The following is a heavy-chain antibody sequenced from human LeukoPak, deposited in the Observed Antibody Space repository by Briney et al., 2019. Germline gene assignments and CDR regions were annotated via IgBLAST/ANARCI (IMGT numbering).Heavy chain of an antibody. J-gene: IGHJ4*02. V-gene: IGHV3-23*01. CDR3: AKDWEAAEG. CDR2: ISGSGENT. Sequence: GGSLRLSCAVSGFTFSSYAMSWVRQAPGKGLEWVSAISGSGENTYYADSVKGRFSISRDNSKNTLYLQMNSLRAEDTAVYYCAKDWEAAEGWGQGTLVTVSS. D-gene: IGHD6-13*01. CDR1: GFTFSSYA.